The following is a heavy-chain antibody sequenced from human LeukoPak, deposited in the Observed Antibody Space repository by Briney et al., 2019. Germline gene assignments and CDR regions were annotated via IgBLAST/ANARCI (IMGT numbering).Heavy chain of an antibody. CDR2: INDSGSA. D-gene: IGHD3-16*01. J-gene: IGHJ4*02. V-gene: IGHV4-34*01. Sequence: SETLSLTCAVYGGSFSGYYWSWIRQPPGKGLEWIGEINDSGSANYNPSLKSRGTISVDTSKNQFSLNLRSVTAADTAVYYCARQGLGPSASQLDYWGQGTLVTVSS. CDR1: GGSFSGYY. CDR3: ARQGLGPSASQLDY.